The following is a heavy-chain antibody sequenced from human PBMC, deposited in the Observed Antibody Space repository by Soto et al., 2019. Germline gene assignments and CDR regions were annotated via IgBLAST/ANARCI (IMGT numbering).Heavy chain of an antibody. D-gene: IGHD4-17*01. CDR1: GGSFSGYY. J-gene: IGHJ6*03. Sequence: PXETLSLTCAVYGGSFSGYYWSWIRQPPGKGLEWIGEINHRGSTDYNTSLMSRVTISVDTSKNQFSLKLSSVTAADTAVYYCARGVQVTVNSSCYYMYVWGKGTTVTVSS. V-gene: IGHV4-34*01. CDR2: INHRGST. CDR3: ARGVQVTVNSSCYYMYV.